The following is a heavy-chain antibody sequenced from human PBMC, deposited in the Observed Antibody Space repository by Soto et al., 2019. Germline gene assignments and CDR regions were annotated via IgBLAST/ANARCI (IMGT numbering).Heavy chain of an antibody. CDR2: IGDSGGST. J-gene: IGHJ4*02. CDR3: AKDYYGSRSYPIHFDY. D-gene: IGHD3-10*01. Sequence: EVQLLETGGGLVQPGGSLRLSCAASGFTFSSYAMTWVRQAPGKGLEWVSAIGDSGGSTYYADSVKGRFTISRDNSKNTLYLQMNSLRAEDTAVYYCAKDYYGSRSYPIHFDYWGQGTLLTVSS. CDR1: GFTFSSYA. V-gene: IGHV3-23*01.